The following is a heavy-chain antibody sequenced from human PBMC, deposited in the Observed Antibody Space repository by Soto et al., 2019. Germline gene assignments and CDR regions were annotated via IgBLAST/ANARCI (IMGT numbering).Heavy chain of an antibody. V-gene: IGHV6-1*01. CDR1: GDSVSSNGAC. CDR2: TYYRTKWFL. J-gene: IGHJ6*02. CDR3: ARVHCCGGTCLEGLDV. D-gene: IGHD2-15*01. Sequence: LSQTLSLTCVISGDSVSSNGACWNWIRLSPSRGLEWLGRTYYRTKWFLDYAASVQSRMSINPDTSRTQFSRQLDSVTPEDTAVYYCARVHCCGGTCLEGLDVWGHVTTVTVSS.